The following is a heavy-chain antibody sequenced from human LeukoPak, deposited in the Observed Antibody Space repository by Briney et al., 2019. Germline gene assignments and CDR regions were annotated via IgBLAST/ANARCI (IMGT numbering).Heavy chain of an antibody. Sequence: PGGSLRLSCEGSGFTFRSHWMSWVRQAPGKGLEWVANIHQYGGEKYYVDSVRGRFSISRDNAKNSLYLEMNSLRAEDTAVYYCARVEVAPSQESWGQGTLVTVSS. CDR1: GFTFRSHW. D-gene: IGHD3-10*01. V-gene: IGHV3-7*01. J-gene: IGHJ5*02. CDR3: ARVEVAPSQES. CDR2: IHQYGGEK.